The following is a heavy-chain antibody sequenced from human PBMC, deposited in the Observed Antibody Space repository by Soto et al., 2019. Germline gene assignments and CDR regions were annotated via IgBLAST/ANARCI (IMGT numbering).Heavy chain of an antibody. Sequence: XGSLRLSCAASGFTVSSNYMSWVRQAPGKGLEWVSVIYSGGSTYYADSVKGRFTISRDNSKNTLYLQMNSLRAEDTAVYYCARAGPHRADGYFDDWGQGTLVTVSS. CDR1: GFTVSSNY. CDR3: ARAGPHRADGYFDD. CDR2: IYSGGST. V-gene: IGHV3-53*01. J-gene: IGHJ4*02.